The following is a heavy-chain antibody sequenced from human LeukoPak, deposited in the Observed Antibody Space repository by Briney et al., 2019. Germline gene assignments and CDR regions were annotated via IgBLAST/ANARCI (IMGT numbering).Heavy chain of an antibody. V-gene: IGHV4-39*01. D-gene: IGHD3-10*01. J-gene: IGHJ4*02. Sequence: SETLSLTCTVSGGSISISSSYWGWIRQPPGKGLEWLGSIHHSGNTYYNPSLKSRVIISVDTSKNQFSLKVTSVTAADTAVYYCARTRPLFYWGQGTLVTVSS. CDR3: ARTRPLFY. CDR1: GGSISISSSY. CDR2: IHHSGNT.